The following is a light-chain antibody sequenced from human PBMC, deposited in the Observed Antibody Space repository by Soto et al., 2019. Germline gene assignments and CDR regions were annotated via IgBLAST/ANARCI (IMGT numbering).Light chain of an antibody. V-gene: IGKV3-15*01. CDR1: HIVSSY. CDR2: GSS. Sequence: IVMSQSRATLPESSGGRATLSCGASHIVSSYAACQQQKPGQAPRLLIYGSSTRATGIPARRSGSASGTEFTLTISSLQSEDFAVYYCQQYNNWPITFGQGTRLEIK. J-gene: IGKJ5*01. CDR3: QQYNNWPIT.